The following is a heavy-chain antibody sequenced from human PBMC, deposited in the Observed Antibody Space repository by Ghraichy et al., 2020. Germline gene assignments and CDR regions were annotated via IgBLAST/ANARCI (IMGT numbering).Heavy chain of an antibody. CDR1: GGSFSGYY. J-gene: IGHJ4*02. CDR2: INHSGST. Sequence: SETLSLTCAVYGGSFSGYYWICIRQPPGKGLEWIGEINHSGSTNYNPSLKSRVTISVDTSKNQFSLKLSSVTAADTAVYYCARARLFGPDYWGQGTLVTVSS. CDR3: ARARLFGPDY. D-gene: IGHD4/OR15-4a*01. V-gene: IGHV4-34*01.